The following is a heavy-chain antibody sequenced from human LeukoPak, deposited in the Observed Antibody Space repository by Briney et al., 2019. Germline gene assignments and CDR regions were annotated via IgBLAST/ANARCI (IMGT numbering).Heavy chain of an antibody. CDR2: IRSDGTST. CDR1: GFTFSNYW. J-gene: IGHJ5*02. V-gene: IGHV3-74*01. CDR3: ARESYYGSGSYWNWFDP. Sequence: PGGSLRLSCAASGFTFSNYWMHWVRQGPGKGLVWVSHIRSDGTSTSYADSVKGRFTISRDNSKNTLYLQMNSLRAEDTAVYYCARESYYGSGSYWNWFDPWGQGTLVTVSS. D-gene: IGHD3-10*01.